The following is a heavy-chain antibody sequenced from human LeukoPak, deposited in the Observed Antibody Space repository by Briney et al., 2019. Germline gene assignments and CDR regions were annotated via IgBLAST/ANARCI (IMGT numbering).Heavy chain of an antibody. Sequence: PSESLSLTCTVSGGSISSGGYYWSWIRQHPGKGLEWIGYIYYSGSTYYNPSLKSRVTISVDTSKNQFSLKLSSVTAADTAVYYCARGRCSTTSCRYWYYGMDVWGQGTTVTVSS. CDR3: ARGRCSTTSCRYWYYGMDV. D-gene: IGHD2-2*01. V-gene: IGHV4-31*03. J-gene: IGHJ6*02. CDR2: IYYSGST. CDR1: GGSISSGGYY.